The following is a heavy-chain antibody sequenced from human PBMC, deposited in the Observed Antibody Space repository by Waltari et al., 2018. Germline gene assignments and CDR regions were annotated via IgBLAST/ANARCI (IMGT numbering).Heavy chain of an antibody. CDR1: GRTISSYN. Sequence: QVQLQESGPGLLKPSETLSLTFTGAGRTISSYNWNWIRQSPGKGLEWIGYIYYSGYSSFNPSLKSRVSLSVETSKNQFSLKLNAVTAAETAVYSCARDPYVFNGWFNPWGQGTLVTVSS. CDR3: ARDPYVFNGWFNP. D-gene: IGHD3-10*02. CDR2: IYYSGYS. J-gene: IGHJ5*02. V-gene: IGHV4-59*12.